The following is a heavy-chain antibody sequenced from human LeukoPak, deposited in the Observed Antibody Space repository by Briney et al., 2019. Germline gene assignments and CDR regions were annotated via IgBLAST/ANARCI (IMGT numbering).Heavy chain of an antibody. Sequence: GESLKISRKGSGYSFTSYWIGWVRQMPGKGLEWMGIIYPGDSDTRYSPSFQGQVTISADKSISTAYLQWSSLKASDTAMYYCARQVDGYITPFDFWGQGTLVTVSS. CDR2: IYPGDSDT. CDR3: ARQVDGYITPFDF. V-gene: IGHV5-51*01. D-gene: IGHD5-24*01. J-gene: IGHJ4*02. CDR1: GYSFTSYW.